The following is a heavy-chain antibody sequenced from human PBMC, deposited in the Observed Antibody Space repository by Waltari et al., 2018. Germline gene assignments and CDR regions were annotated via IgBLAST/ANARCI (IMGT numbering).Heavy chain of an antibody. D-gene: IGHD3-3*01. CDR1: GGSISSSSYY. V-gene: IGHV4-39*01. Sequence: QLQLQESGPGLVKPSETLSLTCTVSGGSISSSSYYWGWIRQPPGKGLEWIGSLYYSGSTYYNTSRKSRVTISVDTSKNQFSLKLSAVTAADTAVYYCARQGYDFWSGFSLPYYYYGMDVWGQGTTVTVSS. J-gene: IGHJ6*02. CDR3: ARQGYDFWSGFSLPYYYYGMDV. CDR2: LYYSGST.